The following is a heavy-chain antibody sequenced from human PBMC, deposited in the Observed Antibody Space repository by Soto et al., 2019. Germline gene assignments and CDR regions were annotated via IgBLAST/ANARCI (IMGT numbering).Heavy chain of an antibody. CDR1: GGTFSSYA. D-gene: IGHD1-7*01. Sequence: SVKVSCKASGGTFSSYAISWVRQAPGQGLEWMGGIIPIFGTADYAQKFQGRVTITADESTSTAYMELSSLRSEDTAVYYCAGPPELTRIYYYYGMDVWGQGTTVTVSS. CDR3: AGPPELTRIYYYYGMDV. CDR2: IIPIFGTA. V-gene: IGHV1-69*13. J-gene: IGHJ6*02.